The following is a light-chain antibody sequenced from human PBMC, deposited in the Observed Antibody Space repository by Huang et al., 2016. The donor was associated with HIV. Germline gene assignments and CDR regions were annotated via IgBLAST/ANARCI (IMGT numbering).Light chain of an antibody. CDR2: AAS. CDR1: QRISSY. J-gene: IGKJ2*01. V-gene: IGKV1-39*01. Sequence: DIQMTQPPSSRSASVGDRVTITCRASQRISSYLNWYQQKPGKAPKLLIYAASSLQSGVPSRFSGSGSGTDFTLTISSLQPEDFATYYCQQSYSTPVTFGQGTKLEIK. CDR3: QQSYSTPVT.